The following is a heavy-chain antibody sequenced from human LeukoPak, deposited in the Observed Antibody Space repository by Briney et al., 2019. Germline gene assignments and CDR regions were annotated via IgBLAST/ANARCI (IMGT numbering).Heavy chain of an antibody. CDR1: GGSFSSYY. J-gene: IGHJ3*02. Sequence: SETLSLTCTVSGGSFSSYYWSWIRQPPGKGLEWIWYICYSGSTNYNPSLKSRVTISVDPSKNQFSLTLSSVTAADTAVYYCARESSSGWYVNAFDTWGQGTMVTVSS. CDR2: ICYSGST. CDR3: ARESSSGWYVNAFDT. D-gene: IGHD6-19*01. V-gene: IGHV4-59*01.